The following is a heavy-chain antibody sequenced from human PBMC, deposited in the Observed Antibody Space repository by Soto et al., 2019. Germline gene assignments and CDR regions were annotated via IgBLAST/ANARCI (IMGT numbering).Heavy chain of an antibody. Sequence: ASVKVSCKASGYTFTSYYMHWVRQAPGQGLEWMGIINPSGGSTSYAQKFQGRVTMTRDTSTSTVYMELSSLRSEDTAVYYCAREETRYSSSWYVGWFGPWGQGTLVTVSS. D-gene: IGHD6-13*01. CDR2: INPSGGST. CDR3: AREETRYSSSWYVGWFGP. J-gene: IGHJ5*02. CDR1: GYTFTSYY. V-gene: IGHV1-46*03.